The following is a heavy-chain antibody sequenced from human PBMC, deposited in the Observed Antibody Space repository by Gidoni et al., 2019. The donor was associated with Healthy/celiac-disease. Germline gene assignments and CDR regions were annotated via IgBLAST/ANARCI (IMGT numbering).Heavy chain of an antibody. J-gene: IGHJ3*02. Sequence: QVQLVQSGAEVKKPGASVKVSCKASGYTFTSYYMHWVRQAPGQGLEWMGIINPSGGSTSYAQKFQGRVTMTRDTSTSTVYMELSSLRSEDTAVYYCARDGAYCGGDCYFAFDIWGQGTMVTVSS. CDR1: GYTFTSYY. CDR3: ARDGAYCGGDCYFAFDI. CDR2: INPSGGST. V-gene: IGHV1-46*01. D-gene: IGHD2-21*02.